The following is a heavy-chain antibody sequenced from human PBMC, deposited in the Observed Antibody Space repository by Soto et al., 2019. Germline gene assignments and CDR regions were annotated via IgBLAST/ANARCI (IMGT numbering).Heavy chain of an antibody. CDR3: ARDPSGWGLDY. D-gene: IGHD6-19*01. J-gene: IGHJ4*02. V-gene: IGHV3-13*01. Sequence: EVQLVESGGGLVQPGGSLRLSCAASGFAFSNYDMHWVRQAPGKGLEWVSAIGTAGDRHYPGSVKGRFTISRENAKNSLYFQMNSLRAEDTAVYYCARDPSGWGLDYRGQGTLVTVSS. CDR1: GFAFSNYD. CDR2: IGTAGDR.